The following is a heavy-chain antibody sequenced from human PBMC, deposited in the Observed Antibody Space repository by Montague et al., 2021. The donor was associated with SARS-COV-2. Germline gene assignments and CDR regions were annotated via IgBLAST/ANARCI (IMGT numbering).Heavy chain of an antibody. CDR2: TYYRSKWYN. D-gene: IGHD6-19*01. CDR1: GDSVSSNIAT. J-gene: IGHJ4*02. V-gene: IGHV6-1*01. Sequence: CAISGDSVSSNIATWNWIRQSPSGGLEWLGRTYYRSKWYNDYAVSVKSRITIKPDTSKNQFSLQLNSVTPEDTAVYYCARVSSGWQNSYWGQGTLVTVSS. CDR3: ARVSSGWQNSY.